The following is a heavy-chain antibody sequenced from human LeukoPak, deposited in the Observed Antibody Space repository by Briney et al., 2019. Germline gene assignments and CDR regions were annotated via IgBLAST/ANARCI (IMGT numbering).Heavy chain of an antibody. CDR2: IYYSGST. CDR1: GGSISSGDYY. CDR3: ARDIRGSQPAFDY. V-gene: IGHV4-30-4*01. J-gene: IGHJ4*02. D-gene: IGHD3-10*01. Sequence: PSQTLSLTCTVSGGSISSGDYYWSWIRQPPGKGLEWIGYIYYSGSTYYNPSLKSRVTISVDTSKNQFSLKLSSVTAADTAVYYCARDIRGSQPAFDYWGQGTLVTVSS.